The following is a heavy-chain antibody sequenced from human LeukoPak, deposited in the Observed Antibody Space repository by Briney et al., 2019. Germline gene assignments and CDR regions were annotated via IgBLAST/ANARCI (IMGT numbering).Heavy chain of an antibody. CDR2: ISTSSSYI. D-gene: IGHD2-15*01. J-gene: IGHJ5*02. CDR1: GFTFSSYS. Sequence: GGSLRLSCTASGFTFSSYSMNWVRQAPGKGPEWVSSISTSSSYIYYADSVKGRFTISRDNARNSLYLQMNTLRAEDTAVYSCARGADGVSSNSRGWFDPWGQGTLVTVSS. V-gene: IGHV3-21*06. CDR3: ARGADGVSSNSRGWFDP.